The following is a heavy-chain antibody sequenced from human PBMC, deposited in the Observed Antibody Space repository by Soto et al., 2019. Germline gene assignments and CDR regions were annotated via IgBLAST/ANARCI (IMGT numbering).Heavy chain of an antibody. Sequence: QVQLVQSGAEVKKPGASVKVSCKASGYTFTGYYMHWVRQAPGQGLEWMGWINPNSGGTNYAQKFQGRVTMTRDTSISTAYMELSRLTSDDTAVYYCARDPVSGWLQFEIYYFDYWGQGTLVTVSS. CDR2: INPNSGGT. CDR3: ARDPVSGWLQFEIYYFDY. V-gene: IGHV1-2*02. J-gene: IGHJ4*02. D-gene: IGHD5-12*01. CDR1: GYTFTGYY.